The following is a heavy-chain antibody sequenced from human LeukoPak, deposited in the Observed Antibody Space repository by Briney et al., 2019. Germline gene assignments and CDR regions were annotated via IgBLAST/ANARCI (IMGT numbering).Heavy chain of an antibody. J-gene: IGHJ4*02. V-gene: IGHV1-69*01. Sequence: SSVKVSCKASGGTFSSYAISWVRQAPGQGLEWVGGTIPIFGTAHYAQKFQGRVTITADESTSTAYMELSSLRSEDTAVYYCARRVTTMENDYWGQGTLVTVSS. CDR3: ARRVTTMENDY. D-gene: IGHD4-23*01. CDR2: TIPIFGTA. CDR1: GGTFSSYA.